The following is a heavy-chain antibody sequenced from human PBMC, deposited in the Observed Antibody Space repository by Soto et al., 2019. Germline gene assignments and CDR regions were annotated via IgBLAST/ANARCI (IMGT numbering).Heavy chain of an antibody. Sequence: GGSLRLSCEASGFIFDDYGMSWVRQAPGKGLEWVSGINWNGGSTGYADSVKGRFTLSRDTAKNSLYLHMNSLRAEDTALYFCARTRGYSGYDAFDIWGQGTMVTVSS. V-gene: IGHV3-20*04. CDR2: INWNGGST. D-gene: IGHD5-12*01. CDR1: GFIFDDYG. CDR3: ARTRGYSGYDAFDI. J-gene: IGHJ3*02.